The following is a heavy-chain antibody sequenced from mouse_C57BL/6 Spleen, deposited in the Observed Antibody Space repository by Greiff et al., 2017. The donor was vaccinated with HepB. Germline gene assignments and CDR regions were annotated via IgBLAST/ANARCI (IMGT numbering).Heavy chain of an antibody. V-gene: IGHV1-42*01. Sequence: EVQLQESGPELVKPGASVKISCKASGYSFTGYYMNWVKQSPEKSLEWIGEINPSTGGTTYNQKFKAKATLTVDKSSSTAYMQLKSLTSEDSAVYYCALSRGIYYDYDLAYWGQGTLVTVSA. CDR3: ALSRGIYYDYDLAY. D-gene: IGHD2-4*01. J-gene: IGHJ3*01. CDR1: GYSFTGYY. CDR2: INPSTGGT.